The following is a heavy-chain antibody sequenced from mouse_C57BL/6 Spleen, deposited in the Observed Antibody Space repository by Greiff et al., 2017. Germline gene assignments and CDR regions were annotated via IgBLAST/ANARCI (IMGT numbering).Heavy chain of an antibody. CDR1: GYTFTSYW. Sequence: QVQLQQPGAELVRPGTSVTLSCKASGYTFTSYWMHWVQQRPGQGLEWIGVLDPSDSSSNYNPMFKGKATLTVDTSSSTAYMQLSSLTSEDSAVYYCARSLITTGPAGFAYWGQGTLVTVSA. CDR3: ARSLITTGPAGFAY. V-gene: IGHV1-59*01. D-gene: IGHD1-1*01. J-gene: IGHJ3*01. CDR2: LDPSDSSS.